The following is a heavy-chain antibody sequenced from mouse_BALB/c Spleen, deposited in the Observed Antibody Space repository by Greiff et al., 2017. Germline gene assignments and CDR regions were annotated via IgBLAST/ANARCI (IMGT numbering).Heavy chain of an antibody. CDR2: ISSGGGNT. CDR3: ARYPHSSTGAMDY. D-gene: IGHD3-1*01. J-gene: IGHJ4*01. V-gene: IGHV5-9*03. CDR1: GFTFSSYT. Sequence: EVMLVESGGGLVKPGGSLKLSCAASGFTFSSYTMSWVRQTPEKRLERVATISSGGGNTYYPDSVKGRFTISRDNAKNNLYLQMSSLRSEDTALYYSARYPHSSTGAMDYWGQGTSVTVSS.